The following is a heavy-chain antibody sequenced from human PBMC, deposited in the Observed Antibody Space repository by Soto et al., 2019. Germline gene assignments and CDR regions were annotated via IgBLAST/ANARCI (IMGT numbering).Heavy chain of an antibody. J-gene: IGHJ4*02. CDR3: ASQGVEMATIYHFDY. V-gene: IGHV4-34*01. CDR2: INHSGST. Sequence: SETLSLTCAVYGGSFGGYYWSWIRQPPGKGLEWIGEINHSGSTNYNPSLKSRVTISVDTSKNQFSLKLSSVTAADTAVYYCASQGVEMATIYHFDYWSQGTLVTVSS. CDR1: GGSFGGYY. D-gene: IGHD5-12*01.